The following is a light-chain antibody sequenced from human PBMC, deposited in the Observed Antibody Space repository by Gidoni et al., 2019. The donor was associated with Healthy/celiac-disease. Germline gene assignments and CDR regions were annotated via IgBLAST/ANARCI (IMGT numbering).Light chain of an antibody. J-gene: IGKJ5*01. V-gene: IGKV1-13*02. CDR2: DAS. CDR1: PGISSA. Sequence: AIQLTQSPSSLSASVGDRVTITCRASPGISSALAWYQQKPGKAPKLLIYDASSLESGVPSRFSGSGSGTDSTLTISSLQPEDFATYYCQQFNSYLITFXQXTRLEIK. CDR3: QQFNSYLIT.